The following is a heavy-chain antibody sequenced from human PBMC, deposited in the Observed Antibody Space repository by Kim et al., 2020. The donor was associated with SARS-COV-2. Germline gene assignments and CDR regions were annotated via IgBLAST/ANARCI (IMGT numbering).Heavy chain of an antibody. J-gene: IGHJ6*02. CDR2: INPNSGGT. Sequence: ASVKVSCKASGYTFTGYYMHWVRQAPGQGLEWMGWINPNSGGTNYAQKFQGRVTMTRDTSISTAYMELSRLRSDDTAVYYCARQKFGGAALYYYGMDVWGQGTTVTVSS. CDR1: GYTFTGYY. CDR3: ARQKFGGAALYYYGMDV. V-gene: IGHV1-2*02. D-gene: IGHD1-26*01.